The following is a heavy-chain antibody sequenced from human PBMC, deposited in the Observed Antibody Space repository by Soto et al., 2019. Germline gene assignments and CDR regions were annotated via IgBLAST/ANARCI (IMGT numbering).Heavy chain of an antibody. Sequence: PGGSLILSCATSGFNFSSYPMSLVRQAPGKGLEWVSAISGSGGSAYYADSVKGRFTISRDNSKNTLYLQMNSLRAEDTAVYYCAKKSDDLIAADNDYWGQGTLVTVSS. CDR1: GFNFSSYP. CDR2: ISGSGGSA. V-gene: IGHV3-23*01. J-gene: IGHJ4*02. D-gene: IGHD3-3*01. CDR3: AKKSDDLIAADNDY.